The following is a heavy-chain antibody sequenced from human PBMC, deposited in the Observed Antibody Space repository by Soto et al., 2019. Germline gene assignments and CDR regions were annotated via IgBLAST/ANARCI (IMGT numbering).Heavy chain of an antibody. J-gene: IGHJ6*02. CDR2: ISPYSGGT. CDR3: ARFAFAYGSGSYGYYGMDV. Sequence: GASVKVSCKASGYTFTGYYLHWVRQTPGQGRLAWMGWISPYSGGTNYAQKPQGRVTVTTDTSTSTAYMELRSLRSDDTAVYYCARFAFAYGSGSYGYYGMDVWGQGTTVTVSS. CDR1: GYTFTGYY. D-gene: IGHD3-10*01. V-gene: IGHV1-18*04.